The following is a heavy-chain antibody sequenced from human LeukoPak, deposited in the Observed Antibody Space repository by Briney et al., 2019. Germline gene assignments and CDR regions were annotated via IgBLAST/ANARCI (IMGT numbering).Heavy chain of an antibody. CDR2: MNPNSGNT. Sequence: ASXXXSCKASGYTFTSYDINWVRQAPGQGLEWMGWMNPNSGNTGYAQKFQGRVTMTRNTSISTAYMELSSLRSEDTAVYYCARENSGWFDPWGQGTLVTVSS. V-gene: IGHV1-8*01. CDR3: ARENSGWFDP. D-gene: IGHD1-14*01. CDR1: GYTFTSYD. J-gene: IGHJ5*02.